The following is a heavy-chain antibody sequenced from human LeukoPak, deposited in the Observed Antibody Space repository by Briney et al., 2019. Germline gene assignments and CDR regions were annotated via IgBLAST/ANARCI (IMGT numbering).Heavy chain of an antibody. CDR1: GGSFSGYY. Sequence: KPSETLSLTCAVYGGSFSGYYWSWIRQPPGKGLEWIGEINHSGSTNYNPSLKSRVTISVDTSKNQFSLKLSSVTAAGTAVYYCARDLGSLRGTDAFDIWGQGTMVAVSS. D-gene: IGHD4-17*01. V-gene: IGHV4-34*01. CDR2: INHSGST. CDR3: ARDLGSLRGTDAFDI. J-gene: IGHJ3*02.